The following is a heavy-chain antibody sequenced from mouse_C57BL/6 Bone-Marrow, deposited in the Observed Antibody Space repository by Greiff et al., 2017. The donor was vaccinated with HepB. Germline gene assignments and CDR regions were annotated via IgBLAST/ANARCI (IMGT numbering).Heavy chain of an antibody. Sequence: VQLQQSGAELVRPGTSVKVSCKASGYAFTNYLIEWVKQRPGQGLEWIGVINPGSGGTNYNEKFKGKATLTADKSSSTAYMQLSSLTSEDSAVYFCARECQGDYYGMAHFDYWGQGTTLTVSS. J-gene: IGHJ2*01. CDR1: GYAFTNYL. D-gene: IGHD1-1*01. V-gene: IGHV1-54*01. CDR3: ARECQGDYYGMAHFDY. CDR2: INPGSGGT.